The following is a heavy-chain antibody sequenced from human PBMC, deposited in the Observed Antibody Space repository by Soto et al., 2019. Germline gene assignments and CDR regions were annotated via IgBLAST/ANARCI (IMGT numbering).Heavy chain of an antibody. CDR1: GGSISSGDYY. CDR2: IYYSGST. D-gene: IGHD1-1*01. V-gene: IGHV4-30-4*01. J-gene: IGHJ4*02. Sequence: PSGTLSLTCTVSGGSISSGDYYWSWIRQPPGKGLEWIGYIYYSGSTYYNPSLKSRVTISVDTSKNQFSLKLSSVTAADTAVYYCARGEMATTEFDYWGQGTLVTVSS. CDR3: ARGEMATTEFDY.